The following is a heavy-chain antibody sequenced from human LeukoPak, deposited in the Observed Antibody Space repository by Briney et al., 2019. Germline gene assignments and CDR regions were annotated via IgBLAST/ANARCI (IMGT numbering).Heavy chain of an antibody. D-gene: IGHD1-26*01. Sequence: PSQTLSLTCTVSGASISSGGNFWTWIRHPAGKGLEWIGRIYTSGSTNYNPSLKSRVTISADTSKKQFYLKLNSVTAADTAVYYCARDGIEAIDSWGQGTLVIVSS. CDR1: GASISSGGNF. J-gene: IGHJ4*02. CDR2: IYTSGST. V-gene: IGHV4-61*02. CDR3: ARDGIEAIDS.